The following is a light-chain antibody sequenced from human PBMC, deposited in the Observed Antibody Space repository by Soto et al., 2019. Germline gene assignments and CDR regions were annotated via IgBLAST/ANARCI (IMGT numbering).Light chain of an antibody. CDR3: SSYTTTTTLEV. Sequence: QSALTQPRSVSGSPGQSVTISCTGTSSDVGDYNHVSWYQQHPGQAPKLMIYEVSNRPSGVSNRFSGSKSGNTASLTISGLQGEDEADYYCSSYTTTTTLEVFGTGTKVTVL. J-gene: IGLJ1*01. V-gene: IGLV2-14*01. CDR2: EVS. CDR1: SSDVGDYNH.